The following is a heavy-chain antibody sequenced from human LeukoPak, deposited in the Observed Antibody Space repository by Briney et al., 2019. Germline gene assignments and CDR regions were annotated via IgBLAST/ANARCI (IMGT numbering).Heavy chain of an antibody. CDR1: GGSISSGSYY. V-gene: IGHV4-61*10. J-gene: IGHJ4*02. CDR3: ARAGDILTGFYPFDY. D-gene: IGHD3-9*01. Sequence: PSETLSLTCTVSGGSISSGSYYWSCIRQPAGKGLECIGYIYYSGSTNYNPSLKSRVTISVDTSKNQFSLKLSSVTAADTAVYYCARAGDILTGFYPFDYWGQGTLVTVSS. CDR2: IYYSGST.